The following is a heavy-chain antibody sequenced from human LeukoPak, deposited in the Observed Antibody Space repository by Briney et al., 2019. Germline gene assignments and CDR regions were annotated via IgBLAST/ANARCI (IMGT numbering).Heavy chain of an antibody. Sequence: GGSLRLSCAASGFTVSSNYMSWVRQAPGKGLEWVSVIYSGGSTYYADSVKGRFTISRDNSKNTLYLQMNSLRAEDTAVYYCAKANIVGATDWFDPWGQGTLVTVSS. CDR1: GFTVSSNY. CDR2: IYSGGST. V-gene: IGHV3-53*05. CDR3: AKANIVGATDWFDP. D-gene: IGHD1-26*01. J-gene: IGHJ5*02.